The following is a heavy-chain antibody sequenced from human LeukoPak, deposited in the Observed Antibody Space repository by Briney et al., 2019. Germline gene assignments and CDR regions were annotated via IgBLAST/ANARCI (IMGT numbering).Heavy chain of an antibody. Sequence: SETLSLTCTVSGDFISGSSYYWGWIRQPPGKGLEWIGSIYYSGSTYYNPSLKSRVTISVDTSKNQFSLKLSSVTAADTAVYYCAREFSSTSCYDYWGQGTLVTVSS. CDR1: GDFISGSSYY. V-gene: IGHV4-39*07. CDR2: IYYSGST. D-gene: IGHD2-2*01. J-gene: IGHJ4*02. CDR3: AREFSSTSCYDY.